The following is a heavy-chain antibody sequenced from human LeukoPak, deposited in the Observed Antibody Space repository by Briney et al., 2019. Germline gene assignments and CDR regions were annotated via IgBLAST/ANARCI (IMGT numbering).Heavy chain of an antibody. CDR3: AKSDLAYCGGDCYSDY. J-gene: IGHJ4*02. V-gene: IGHV3-23*01. CDR1: GFTFSRYA. CDR2: ISGGGGST. D-gene: IGHD2-21*01. Sequence: RGSLRLSCAAAGFTFSRYAMTWVRQAPGKGLDWVSGISGGGGSTYYADTVKGRFTISRDNSKNTLYLQMNSLRAEDTAVYYCAKSDLAYCGGDCYSDYWGQGTLVTVSS.